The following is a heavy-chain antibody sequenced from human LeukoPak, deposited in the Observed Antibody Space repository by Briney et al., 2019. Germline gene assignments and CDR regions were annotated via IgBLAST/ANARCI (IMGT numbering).Heavy chain of an antibody. CDR2: ISGSGGST. D-gene: IGHD3-22*01. Sequence: GGSLRLSCAASGFTFSDYYMSWVRQAPGKGLEWVSAISGSGGSTYYADSVKGRFTISRDNSKNTLYLQMNSLRAEDTAVYYCAKVVYDSSGYFDYWGQGTLVTVSS. J-gene: IGHJ4*02. CDR1: GFTFSDYY. V-gene: IGHV3-23*01. CDR3: AKVVYDSSGYFDY.